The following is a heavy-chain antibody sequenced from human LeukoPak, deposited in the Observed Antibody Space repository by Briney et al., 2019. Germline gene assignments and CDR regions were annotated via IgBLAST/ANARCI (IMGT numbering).Heavy chain of an antibody. CDR2: ISYDGSNK. CDR1: GFSFSSYG. Sequence: PGGSLRLSCAASGFSFSSYGMHWVRQAPGKGLEWVAVISYDGSNKYYADSVKGRFTISRDNSKNTLYLQMNSLRAEDTAVYYCARSSSSGWYYFDYWGQGTLVTVSS. D-gene: IGHD6-19*01. J-gene: IGHJ4*02. CDR3: ARSSSSGWYYFDY. V-gene: IGHV3-30*03.